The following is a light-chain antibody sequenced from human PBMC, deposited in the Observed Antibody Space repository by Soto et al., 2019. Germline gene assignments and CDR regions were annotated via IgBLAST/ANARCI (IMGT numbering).Light chain of an antibody. V-gene: IGLV2-14*01. CDR3: SSYTSTSSNFV. CDR2: GVS. CDR1: SSDVGGYNY. Sequence: QSVLTQPASVSGSPGQSITISCTGSSSDVGGYNYVSWYQQHPGKAPQLMIYGVSNRPSGVSNRFSGSKSGNTASLTISGLQTEDEADYYCSSYTSTSSNFVFGGGTKVTVL. J-gene: IGLJ1*01.